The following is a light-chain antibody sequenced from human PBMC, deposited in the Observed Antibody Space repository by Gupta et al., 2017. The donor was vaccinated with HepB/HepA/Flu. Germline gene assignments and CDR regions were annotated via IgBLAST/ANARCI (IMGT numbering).Light chain of an antibody. V-gene: IGKV1-39*01. CDR1: QSIRTF. Sequence: DIQMTQSPSSLSASVGDRVTITCRASQSIRTFLNWYQQKPGKAPKLLIYDASSLQSGVPSRFSGSGSGTDFTLTITGRQPEDFATYYCQQSDSSRPVTFGHGTRVDI. CDR3: QQSDSSRPVT. J-gene: IGKJ3*01. CDR2: DAS.